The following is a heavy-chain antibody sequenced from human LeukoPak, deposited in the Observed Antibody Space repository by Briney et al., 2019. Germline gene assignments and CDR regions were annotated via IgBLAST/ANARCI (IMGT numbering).Heavy chain of an antibody. D-gene: IGHD6-13*01. CDR3: ATLAGTNNYYFDY. V-gene: IGHV4-34*01. J-gene: IGHJ4*02. CDR2: INHSGST. Sequence: SETLSLTCAVYGGSFSVYYWSWIRQPPGKGLEWIGEINHSGSTNYNPSLKSRVTISVDTSKNQFSLKLSSVTAADTAVYYCATLAGTNNYYFDYWGQGTLVTVSS. CDR1: GGSFSVYY.